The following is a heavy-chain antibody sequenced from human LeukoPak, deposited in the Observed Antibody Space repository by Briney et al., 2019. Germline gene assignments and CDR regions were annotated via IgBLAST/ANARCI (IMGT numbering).Heavy chain of an antibody. V-gene: IGHV3-64*01. CDR1: GFTFSSYA. J-gene: IGHJ3*01. CDR3: AKGGGSYYYD. Sequence: GGSLRLSCAASGFTFSSYAMGWVRQAPGKGLEYVSAISSNGGSTYYANSVKGRFTISRDNSKNTLYLQMNSLRAEDTAVYYCAKGGGSYYYDWGQGTMVTVSS. D-gene: IGHD1-26*01. CDR2: ISSNGGST.